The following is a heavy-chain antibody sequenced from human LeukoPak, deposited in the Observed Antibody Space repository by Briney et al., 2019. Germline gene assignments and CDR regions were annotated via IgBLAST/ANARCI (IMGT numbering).Heavy chain of an antibody. V-gene: IGHV1-2*02. CDR2: INPNTGGT. Sequence: ASVTVSCKASGYTFTGHYIRWVRQAPGQGFEWMGWINPNTGGTDYAQKFQDRIAISTYTSISTAYMELSRLRSDDTALYYCARDLATIDGIAWYYFENWGQGTLVTVS. CDR1: GYTFTGHY. CDR3: ARDLATIDGIAWYYFEN. J-gene: IGHJ4*02. D-gene: IGHD5-12*01.